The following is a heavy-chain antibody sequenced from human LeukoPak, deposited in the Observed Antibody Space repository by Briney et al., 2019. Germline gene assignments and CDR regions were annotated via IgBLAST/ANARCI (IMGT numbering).Heavy chain of an antibody. CDR2: ISGSGGST. Sequence: GGTLRLSCAASGFTFSSYGMSWVRQAPGKGLEWVSAISGSGGSTYYADSVKGRFTISRDNAKNSLYLQMNSLRAEDTAVYYCARVWGIAAAGDYWGQGTLVTVYS. D-gene: IGHD6-13*01. CDR3: ARVWGIAAAGDY. V-gene: IGHV3-23*01. J-gene: IGHJ4*02. CDR1: GFTFSSYG.